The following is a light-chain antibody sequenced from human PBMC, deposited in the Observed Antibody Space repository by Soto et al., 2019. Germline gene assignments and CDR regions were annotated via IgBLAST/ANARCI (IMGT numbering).Light chain of an antibody. V-gene: IGKV1-5*03. J-gene: IGKJ1*01. CDR2: KAS. CDR1: QTISSW. Sequence: DIQMTQSPSTLSGSVGDRFTITCRSSQTISSWLAWYQQKPVKGRKLLIYKASTLKSGVPSRFSGSGSGTEFPLTISSLQPDDFATYYCQHYNSYSEAFGQGTKVDI. CDR3: QHYNSYSEA.